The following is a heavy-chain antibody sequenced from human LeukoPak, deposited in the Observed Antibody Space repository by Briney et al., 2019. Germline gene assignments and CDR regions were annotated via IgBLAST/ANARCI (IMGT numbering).Heavy chain of an antibody. V-gene: IGHV3-21*01. CDR3: AREGSSGSYPTTW. CDR2: ISSSSSYI. Sequence: GGSLRLSCAAYGFTFSIYSMNWVRQAPGKGLEWVSSISSSSSYIYYADSVKGRFTISRDNAKNSLYLQMNSLRAEDTAVYYCAREGSSGSYPTTWWGQGTLVTVSS. CDR1: GFTFSIYS. J-gene: IGHJ4*02. D-gene: IGHD1-26*01.